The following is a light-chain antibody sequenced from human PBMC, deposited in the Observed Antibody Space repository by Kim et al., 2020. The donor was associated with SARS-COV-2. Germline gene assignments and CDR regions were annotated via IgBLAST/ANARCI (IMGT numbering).Light chain of an antibody. CDR1: NIGGKS. V-gene: IGLV3-21*04. CDR2: YDT. J-gene: IGLJ3*02. CDR3: QVWDRSTNRV. Sequence: VAPGKTARITCGGDNIGGKSVHWYQQKPGQAPVVVIYYDTGRPSGVPERFSGSNSGDTATLTISRVEAGDEADYYCQVWDRSTNRVFGGGTQLTVL.